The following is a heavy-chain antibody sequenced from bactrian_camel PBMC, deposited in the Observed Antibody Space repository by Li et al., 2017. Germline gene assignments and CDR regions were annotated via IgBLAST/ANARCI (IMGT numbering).Heavy chain of an antibody. Sequence: VQLVESGGGLVQPGGSLRLSCAASGYTYNSNCMGWFRQAPGKEREGVAAIDSDGSTSYSDSVKGRFTISKDNAKNTLYLQMNSLKSDDTGVYYCLGSPGALTASEHYWGQGTQVTVS. CDR2: IDSDGST. J-gene: IGHJ4*01. V-gene: IGHV3S53*01. CDR1: GYTYNSNC. CDR3: LGSPGALTASEHY. D-gene: IGHD1*01.